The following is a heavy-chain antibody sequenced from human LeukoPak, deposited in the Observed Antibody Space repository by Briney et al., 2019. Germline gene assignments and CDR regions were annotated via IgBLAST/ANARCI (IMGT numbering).Heavy chain of an antibody. CDR2: INPSGGST. CDR1: GYTFTIYY. J-gene: IGHJ6*03. Sequence: ASVTVSCKASGYTFTIYYFHWVRQAPGQGLEWMGIINPSGGSTSYAQKFQGRVTMTRDTSTSAVYMKLSSRRSEDTAVYYCGRLGSEFYYHDYDMDVWGKGTTVTISS. V-gene: IGHV1-46*01. CDR3: GRLGSEFYYHDYDMDV. D-gene: IGHD3-10*01.